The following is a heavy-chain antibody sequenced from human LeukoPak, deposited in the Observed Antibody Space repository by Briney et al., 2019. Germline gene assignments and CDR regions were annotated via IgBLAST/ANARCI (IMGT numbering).Heavy chain of an antibody. J-gene: IGHJ4*02. V-gene: IGHV1-8*01. CDR1: GYTLTSYD. CDR3: TKETSSRYFDY. CDR2: MNPNSGRT. Sequence: ASVKVSCKASGYTLTSYDINWVRQATGQGLEWMGWMNPNSGRTGYAQNFQGRITITRNTSISTAYMELSSLRSEDTAVYYCTKETSSRYFDYWGQGTLVTVSS.